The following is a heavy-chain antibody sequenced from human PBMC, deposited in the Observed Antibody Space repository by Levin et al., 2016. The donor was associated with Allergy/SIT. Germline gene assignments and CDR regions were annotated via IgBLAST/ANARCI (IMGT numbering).Heavy chain of an antibody. Sequence: GESLKISCKGSGYSFVSYWINWVRQMPGTGLEWMGRIDPTNSDTNYSPSFQGHVTISVDKSISTAYLQWSSLKASDIGMYYCAKVEWLSGGMDVWGQGTTVIVSS. CDR2: IDPTNSDT. CDR1: GYSFVSYW. CDR3: AKVEWLSGGMDV. J-gene: IGHJ6*02. V-gene: IGHV5-10-1*01. D-gene: IGHD3-3*01.